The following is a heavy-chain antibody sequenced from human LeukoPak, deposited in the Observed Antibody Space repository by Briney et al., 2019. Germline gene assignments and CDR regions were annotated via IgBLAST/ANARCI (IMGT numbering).Heavy chain of an antibody. J-gene: IGHJ4*02. CDR3: ARVWGSVDY. CDR1: GYTFTSYG. D-gene: IGHD3-16*01. CDR2: MNPNSGNT. Sequence: ASVKVSCKASGYTFTSYGISWVRQAPGQGLEWMGWMNPNSGNTGYAQKFQGRVTMTRDTSIDTAYMELSSLRSEDTAVYYCARVWGSVDYWGQGTLVTVSS. V-gene: IGHV1-8*02.